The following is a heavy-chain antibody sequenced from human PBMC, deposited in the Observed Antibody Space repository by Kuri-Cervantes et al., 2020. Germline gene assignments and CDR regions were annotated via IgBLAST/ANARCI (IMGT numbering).Heavy chain of an antibody. D-gene: IGHD3-22*01. V-gene: IGHV1-2*02. CDR1: GYTFTGYY. Sequence: ASVKVSCKASGYTFTGYYMHWVRQAPGQGLEWMGWINPNSGGTNYAQKFQGRVTMTRDTSISTAYMELSRLRSDDTAVYYCAREVVVLGAYAFDIWGQGKMVTVSS. J-gene: IGHJ3*02. CDR3: AREVVVLGAYAFDI. CDR2: INPNSGGT.